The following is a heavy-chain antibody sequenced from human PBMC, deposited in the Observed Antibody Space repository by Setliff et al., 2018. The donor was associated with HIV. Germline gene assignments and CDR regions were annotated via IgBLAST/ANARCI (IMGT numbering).Heavy chain of an antibody. Sequence: PGGSLRLSCAVSGFSLSDYYMDWVRQAQGKGLEWVGRTRNRANNYITDYATSVQGRFTISRDYSKDSLFLQMDNLETEDTAVYYCVRAAAGLDVWSQGIRVTVSS. J-gene: IGHJ4*02. D-gene: IGHD6-25*01. CDR2: TRNRANNYIT. V-gene: IGHV3-72*01. CDR3: VRAAAGLDV. CDR1: GFSLSDYY.